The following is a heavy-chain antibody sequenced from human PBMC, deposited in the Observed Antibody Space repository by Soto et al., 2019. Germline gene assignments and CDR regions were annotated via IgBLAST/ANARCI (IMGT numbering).Heavy chain of an antibody. CDR2: IYPGDSDT. J-gene: IGHJ3*02. D-gene: IGHD2-2*01. CDR1: GYGFTSYW. CDR3: ARPLPYRIDAFDI. Sequence: GESLKISCKGSGYGFTSYWIGWVRQMPGKGLEWMGIIYPGDSDTRYSPSFQGQVTISADKSISTAYLQWSSLKASDTAMYYCARPLPYRIDAFDIWGQGTMVTVSS. V-gene: IGHV5-51*01.